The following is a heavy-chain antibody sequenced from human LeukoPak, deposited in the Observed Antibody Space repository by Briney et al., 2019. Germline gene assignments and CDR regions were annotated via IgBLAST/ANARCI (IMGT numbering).Heavy chain of an antibody. J-gene: IGHJ3*02. V-gene: IGHV4-39*01. CDR1: GGSISSSSYY. Sequence: SETLSLTCTVSGGSISSSSYYWGWVRQPPGKGREWIGSIYYSGSTYYNPSLKSRVTISVDTSKNQFSLKLSSVTAADTAVYYCARRGSSSWNDAFDIWGQGTMVTVSS. CDR2: IYYSGST. D-gene: IGHD6-13*01. CDR3: ARRGSSSWNDAFDI.